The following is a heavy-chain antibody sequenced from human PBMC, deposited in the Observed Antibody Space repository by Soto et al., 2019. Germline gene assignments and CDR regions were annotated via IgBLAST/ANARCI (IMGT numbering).Heavy chain of an antibody. CDR2: IFHSGST. J-gene: IGHJ4*02. CDR1: GGSISNSNW. D-gene: IGHD1-26*01. V-gene: IGHV4-4*02. CDR3: AHRPIVGAAI. Sequence: QVQLQESGPGLVKPSGTLSLTCAVFGGSISNSNWWIWVRQPPGKGLDWIGEIFHSGSTNYNSSLMGRVTISVDKANNQFSLKLSSVTAADTAVYYSAHRPIVGAAIWGQGTLVTVSS.